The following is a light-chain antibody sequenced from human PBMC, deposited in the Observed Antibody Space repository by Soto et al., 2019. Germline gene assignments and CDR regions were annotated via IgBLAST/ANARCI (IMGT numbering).Light chain of an antibody. V-gene: IGKV3-20*01. CDR3: QQYGSSPVT. CDR1: QSVSSSY. J-gene: IGKJ5*01. Sequence: EIVLTQSPGTLSLSPGERATLSCRASQSVSSSYLAWYQQKPGQAPRLLIYGASSRATGIPDRFSGSGSGTHFTLTISRLEPEDFAVYYGQQYGSSPVTFGQGTRLEIK. CDR2: GAS.